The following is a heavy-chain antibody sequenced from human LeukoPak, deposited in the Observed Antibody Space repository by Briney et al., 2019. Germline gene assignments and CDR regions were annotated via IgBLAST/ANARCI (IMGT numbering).Heavy chain of an antibody. D-gene: IGHD6-13*01. CDR2: IYHSGST. CDR3: ARDSRLYSSSWYGGTWGNSEQNWFDP. Sequence: SETLSLTCTVSGYSISSGYYWGWIRQPPGKGLEWIGSIYHSGSTYYNPSLKSRVTISVDTSKNQFSLKLSSVTAADTAVYYCARDSRLYSSSWYGGTWGNSEQNWFDPWGQGTLVTVSS. V-gene: IGHV4-38-2*02. CDR1: GYSISSGYY. J-gene: IGHJ5*02.